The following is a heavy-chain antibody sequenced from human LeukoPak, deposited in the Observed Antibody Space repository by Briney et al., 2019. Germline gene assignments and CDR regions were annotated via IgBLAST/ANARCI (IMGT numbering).Heavy chain of an antibody. CDR2: IRSKAYRGTT. CDR1: GFTFSNAW. J-gene: IGHJ6*02. Sequence: SGGSLRLSCAASGFTFSNAWMSWVRQAPGKGLEWVGFIRSKAYRGTTEYAASVKGRFTISRDDSASIAYLQMNSLRTEDTAVYYCARGPIQLWIHNAMDVWGQGTTVTVSS. V-gene: IGHV3-71*01. CDR3: ARGPIQLWIHNAMDV. D-gene: IGHD5-18*01.